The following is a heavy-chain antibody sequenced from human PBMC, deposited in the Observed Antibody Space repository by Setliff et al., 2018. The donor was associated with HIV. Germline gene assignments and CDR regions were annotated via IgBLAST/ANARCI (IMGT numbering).Heavy chain of an antibody. D-gene: IGHD3-9*01. Sequence: PSETLSLTCAVSGGSFSDYFWSWIRQSPVKGLECIGEITHSGRTNYNPSLKSRVTMSVDTSKRQFSLHLSSVTAADTAVYYCARGRKALYYDILTGYERGYYMDVWGKGTTVTVSS. CDR2: ITHSGRT. CDR1: GGSFSDYF. V-gene: IGHV4-34*01. J-gene: IGHJ6*03. CDR3: ARGRKALYYDILTGYERGYYMDV.